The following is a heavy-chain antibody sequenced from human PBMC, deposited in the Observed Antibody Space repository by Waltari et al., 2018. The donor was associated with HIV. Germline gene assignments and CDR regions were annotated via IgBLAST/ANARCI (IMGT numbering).Heavy chain of an antibody. J-gene: IGHJ6*02. CDR1: GYTFTGYY. CDR2: INPNSGGT. Sequence: QVQLVQSGAEVKKPGASVKVSCKASGYTFTGYYMHWVRQAPGQGLEWMGWINPNSGGTNYAQKFQGRVTMTRDTSISTAYMELSRLRSDDTAVYYCARDLGLYCSGGSCYPLGYYYGMDVWGQGTTVTVSS. CDR3: ARDLGLYCSGGSCYPLGYYYGMDV. D-gene: IGHD2-15*01. V-gene: IGHV1-2*02.